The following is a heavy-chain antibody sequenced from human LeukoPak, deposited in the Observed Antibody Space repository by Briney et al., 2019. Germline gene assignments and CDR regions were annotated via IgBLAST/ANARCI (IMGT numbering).Heavy chain of an antibody. CDR3: ARYIYGVWHSDY. Sequence: SQTLSLTCTVSGGSISSGSYYWSWIRQPAGKGLEWIGRIYTSGSTNYNPSLKSRVTVSVDTSKNQFSLRRSSVTAADTAVYYCARYIYGVWHSDYWGQGTLVTVSS. D-gene: IGHD2-8*01. CDR1: GGSISSGSYY. V-gene: IGHV4-61*02. CDR2: IYTSGST. J-gene: IGHJ4*02.